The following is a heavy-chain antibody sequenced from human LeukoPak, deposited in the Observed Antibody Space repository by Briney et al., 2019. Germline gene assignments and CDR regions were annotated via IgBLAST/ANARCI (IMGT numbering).Heavy chain of an antibody. J-gene: IGHJ4*02. CDR2: IYYSGST. CDR3: ASGYDLYFDY. D-gene: IGHD5-12*01. V-gene: IGHV4-61*01. Sequence: SETLSLTCTVSGYSLSSGYYWGWIRQPPGKGLEWIGYIYYSGSTNYNPSLKRRVTISVDTSKNQFSLKLSSVTAADTAVYYCASGYDLYFDYWGQGTLVTVSS. CDR1: GYSLSSGYY.